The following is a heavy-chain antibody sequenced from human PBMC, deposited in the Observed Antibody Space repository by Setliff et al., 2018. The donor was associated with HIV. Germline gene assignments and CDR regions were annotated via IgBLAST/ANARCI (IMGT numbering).Heavy chain of an antibody. CDR3: ARDVSWRVRTYIDY. J-gene: IGHJ4*02. CDR2: INHSGST. V-gene: IGHV4-34*01. CDR1: GGSFSDNY. D-gene: IGHD3-3*01. Sequence: SETLSLTCAVYGGSFSDNYWSWIRQSPGKGLEWIGEINHSGSTNYNPSLKSRVTISVDTSKNQFSLKLSSVTAADTAVYYCARDVSWRVRTYIDYWGQGALVTVSS.